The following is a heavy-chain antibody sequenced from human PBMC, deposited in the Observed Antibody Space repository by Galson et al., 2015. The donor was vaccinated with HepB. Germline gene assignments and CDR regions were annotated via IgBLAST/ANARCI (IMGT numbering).Heavy chain of an antibody. CDR1: GFSFGSYA. CDR3: AKARPPYCGGDCYSEYFDY. V-gene: IGHV3-23*01. CDR2: ITSTGGST. Sequence: SLRLSCALSGFSFGSYAMSWVRQAPGKGLEWVSSITSTGGSTYYADSVKGRFTISRDNSKNTLYLQMNSLRAEDTAVYYCAKARPPYCGGDCYSEYFDYWGQGTLVTVSS. J-gene: IGHJ4*02. D-gene: IGHD2-21*02.